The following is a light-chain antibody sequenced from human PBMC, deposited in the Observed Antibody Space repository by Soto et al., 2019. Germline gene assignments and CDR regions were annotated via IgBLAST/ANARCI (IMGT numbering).Light chain of an antibody. CDR1: SSNIGAGYD. Sequence: QSVLTQPPSVSGSPGQSVTISCTGISSNIGAGYDVHWYQQLPGTAPKLLIYGNSNRPSGVPDRFSGSKSGTSASLAITGLQAEDEADYYCQSYDSSLSGSYVFGTGTKVTVL. J-gene: IGLJ1*01. CDR3: QSYDSSLSGSYV. V-gene: IGLV1-40*01. CDR2: GNS.